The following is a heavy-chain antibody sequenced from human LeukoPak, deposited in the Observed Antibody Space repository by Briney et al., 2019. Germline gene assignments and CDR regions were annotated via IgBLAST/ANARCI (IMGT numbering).Heavy chain of an antibody. CDR2: IYTIGNT. D-gene: IGHD3-22*01. Sequence: PSETLSLTCTVSGGSISGYYWSWIRQPPGKGLEWIGYIYTIGNTNYNPSLRSRVTMSVDTSKNQFSLKLTSVTAADTAVYYCARGSGYYGWYFDLWGRGTLVTVSS. J-gene: IGHJ2*01. CDR1: GGSISGYY. V-gene: IGHV4-4*09. CDR3: ARGSGYYGWYFDL.